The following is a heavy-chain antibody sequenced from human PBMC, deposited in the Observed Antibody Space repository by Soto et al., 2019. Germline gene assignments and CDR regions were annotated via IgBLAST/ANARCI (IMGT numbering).Heavy chain of an antibody. CDR1: GYTFTSYA. J-gene: IGHJ6*02. Sequence: QVQLVQSGAEVKKPGASVKVSCKASGYTFTSYAMHWVRQAPGQRLEWMGWINAGNGNTKYSQKFQGRVTITRDTSASTAYMELSSLRSEATAVYYCARAQLPNYYYYGMDVWGQGTTVTVSS. CDR3: ARAQLPNYYYYGMDV. V-gene: IGHV1-3*01. CDR2: INAGNGNT. D-gene: IGHD2-2*01.